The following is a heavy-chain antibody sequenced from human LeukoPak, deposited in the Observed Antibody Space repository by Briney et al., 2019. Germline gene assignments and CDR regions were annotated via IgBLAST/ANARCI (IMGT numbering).Heavy chain of an antibody. V-gene: IGHV4-59*01. J-gene: IGHJ4*02. CDR1: GGSISSYY. CDR2: IYYSGST. Sequence: SETLSLTCTVSGGSISSYYWSWIRQPPGKGLEWIGYIYYSGSTNYNPSLKSRVTISVDTSKNQFSLKLSSVTAADTAVYYCARSAPNSSSWYQRHKTFDYWGQGTLVTVSS. CDR3: ARSAPNSSSWYQRHKTFDY. D-gene: IGHD6-13*01.